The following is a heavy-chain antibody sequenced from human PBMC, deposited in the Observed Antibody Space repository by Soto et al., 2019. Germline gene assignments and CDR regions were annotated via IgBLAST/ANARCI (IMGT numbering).Heavy chain of an antibody. J-gene: IGHJ6*02. CDR1: GFTSSGST. D-gene: IGHD2-8*01. Sequence: EVQLVESGGGLVQPGGSLKLSCAASGFTSSGSTIHWVRQASGKGREWVGRIRSNANSYATEYVTPVKGRFTIARDDSKNTAYLQMNSLKTEDTAVYYCSSLNDRYYYYGMDVWGQGTTVTVSS. V-gene: IGHV3-73*01. CDR2: IRSNANSYAT. CDR3: SSLNDRYYYYGMDV.